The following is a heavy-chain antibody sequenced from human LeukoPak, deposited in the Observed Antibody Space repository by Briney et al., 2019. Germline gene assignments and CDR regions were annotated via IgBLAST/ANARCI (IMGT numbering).Heavy chain of an antibody. J-gene: IGHJ4*02. CDR2: ISSDGFNK. CDR1: GFTFSSYG. V-gene: IGHV3-30*18. D-gene: IGHD4-17*01. Sequence: GGSLRLSCAASGFTFSSYGMHWVRQAPGKGLEWVAVISSDGFNKYYSDSVKGRCTISRDNSNNTVYLQMDSLKTGDTAVYYCAKALSMTTVGCFQHWGQGTLVTVSS. CDR3: AKALSMTTVGCFQH.